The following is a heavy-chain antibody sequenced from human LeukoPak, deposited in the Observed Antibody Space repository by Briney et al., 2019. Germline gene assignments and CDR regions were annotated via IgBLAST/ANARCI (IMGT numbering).Heavy chain of an antibody. CDR3: ARRSAPCYDSSGYPPYYFDY. D-gene: IGHD3-22*01. V-gene: IGHV4-39*01. Sequence: SETLSLTCTVSGGSISSSSYYWGWIRQPPGKGLEWIGSIYYSGSTYYNPSLKSRVTISVDTSKNQFSLKLSSVTAADTAVYYCARRSAPCYDSSGYPPYYFDYWGQGTLVTVSS. J-gene: IGHJ4*02. CDR1: GGSISSSSYY. CDR2: IYYSGST.